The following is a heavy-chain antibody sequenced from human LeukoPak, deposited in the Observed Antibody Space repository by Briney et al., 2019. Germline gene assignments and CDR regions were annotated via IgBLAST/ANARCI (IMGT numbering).Heavy chain of an antibody. Sequence: GGSLRLSCAASGFTFSSYAMSWVRQAPGKGLEWVSAISGSGGSTYYADSVKGRFTISRDNSKNTLYLQMNSLRAEDTAVYYCAKARYCSSTSCYGSNFDYWGQGTLVTVSS. CDR2: ISGSGGST. J-gene: IGHJ4*02. CDR3: AKARYCSSTSCYGSNFDY. D-gene: IGHD2-2*01. CDR1: GFTFSSYA. V-gene: IGHV3-23*01.